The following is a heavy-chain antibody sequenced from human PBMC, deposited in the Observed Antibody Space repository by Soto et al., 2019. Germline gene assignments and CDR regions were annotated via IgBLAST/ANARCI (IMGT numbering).Heavy chain of an antibody. V-gene: IGHV1-18*01. Sequence: GSAVKVSCKASGYTFTSYGISWVRQAPGQGLEWMGWISAYNGNTNYAQKLQGRVTMTTDTSTSTEYMELRSLRSEHKAVYYCATDSTVHTAMPYGMDVWGQGTTVTVSS. J-gene: IGHJ6*02. D-gene: IGHD5-18*01. CDR1: GYTFTSYG. CDR2: ISAYNGNT. CDR3: ATDSTVHTAMPYGMDV.